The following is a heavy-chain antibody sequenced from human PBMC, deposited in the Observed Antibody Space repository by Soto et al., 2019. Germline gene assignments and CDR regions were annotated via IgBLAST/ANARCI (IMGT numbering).Heavy chain of an antibody. V-gene: IGHV3-30*18. CDR2: ISYDGSNK. CDR3: EKGADSSGYYNFDY. CDR1: GFTFSSYG. D-gene: IGHD3-22*01. J-gene: IGHJ4*02. Sequence: QVQLVESGGGVVQPGRSLRLSCAASGFTFSSYGMHWVRQAPGKGLEWVAVISYDGSNKYYADSVKGRFTISRDNSKNKLYLQMNSLRAEDTAVYYCEKGADSSGYYNFDYWGQGTLVTVSS.